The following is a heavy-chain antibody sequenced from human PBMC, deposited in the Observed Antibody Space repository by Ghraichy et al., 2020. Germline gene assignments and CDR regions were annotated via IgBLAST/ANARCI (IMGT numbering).Heavy chain of an antibody. V-gene: IGHV4-39*01. CDR1: GGSISSSSYY. J-gene: IGHJ4*02. D-gene: IGHD3-22*01. Sequence: ETLSLTCTVSGGSISSSSYYWGWIRQPPGKGLEWIGSIYYSGSTYYNPSLKSRVTISVDTSKNQFSLKLSSVTAADTAVYYCARRSTTIHYYDSSGPSGVFDYWGQGTLVTVSS. CDR3: ARRSTTIHYYDSSGPSGVFDY. CDR2: IYYSGST.